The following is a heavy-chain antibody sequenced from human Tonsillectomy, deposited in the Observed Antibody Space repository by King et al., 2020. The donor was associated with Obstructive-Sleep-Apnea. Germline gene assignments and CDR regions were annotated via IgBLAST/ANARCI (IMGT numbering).Heavy chain of an antibody. V-gene: IGHV4-59*08. D-gene: IGHD5-12*01. Sequence: HVQLQESGPGLVKPSETLSLTCTGSGGSISNYYWSWIRQPPGKGLEWIGYMYYSGNTNFNPSLKSRVPISADTSKIQFSLVLGSVTAADTAVYYCARHRGVEDYGGYGDYFDYWGQGTLVTVSS. CDR3: ARHRGVEDYGGYGDYFDY. J-gene: IGHJ4*02. CDR2: MYYSGNT. CDR1: GGSISNYY.